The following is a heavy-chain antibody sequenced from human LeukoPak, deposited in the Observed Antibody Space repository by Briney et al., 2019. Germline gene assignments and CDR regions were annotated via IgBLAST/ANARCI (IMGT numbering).Heavy chain of an antibody. CDR2: VNPSDGTT. D-gene: IGHD1-26*01. CDR3: ARGGEVVSGSYYELFYFDY. J-gene: IGHJ4*02. Sequence: ASVKVSCKASGYTFTNYYMHWVRQAPGQGLEWMGTVNPSDGTTLYAQKFQGRVTMTRDTSTSTLYMELSSLRSQDAALYYCARGGEVVSGSYYELFYFDYWGQGTLVTVSS. V-gene: IGHV1-46*01. CDR1: GYTFTNYY.